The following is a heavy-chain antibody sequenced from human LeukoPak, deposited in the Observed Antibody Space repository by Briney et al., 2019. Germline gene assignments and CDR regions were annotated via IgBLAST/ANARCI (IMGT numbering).Heavy chain of an antibody. V-gene: IGHV3-21*01. CDR3: ARAFGDSSSWPQGTDY. CDR2: VSSSSSYI. Sequence: GRSLRLSCAASGFTFSSYTMNWVRQAPGKGLEWVSAVSSSSSYIHYADSVKGRFTISRDNAKSSLYLQMNSLRAEDTAVYYCARAFGDSSSWPQGTDYWGQGTLVTVSS. CDR1: GFTFSSYT. D-gene: IGHD6-13*01. J-gene: IGHJ4*02.